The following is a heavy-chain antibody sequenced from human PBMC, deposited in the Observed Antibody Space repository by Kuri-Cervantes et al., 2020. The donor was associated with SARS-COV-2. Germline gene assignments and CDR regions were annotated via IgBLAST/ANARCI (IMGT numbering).Heavy chain of an antibody. V-gene: IGHV4-61*02. Sequence: SETLSLTCTVSGGSISSGSYYWSWIRQPAGKGLEWIGRIYTSGSTNYNPSLKSRVTISVDTSKNQFSLKLSSVTAADTAVYYCARGSSPNYFDYWGQGTLVTVSS. CDR1: GGSISSGSYY. CDR3: ARGSSPNYFDY. J-gene: IGHJ4*02. CDR2: IYTSGST. D-gene: IGHD2-15*01.